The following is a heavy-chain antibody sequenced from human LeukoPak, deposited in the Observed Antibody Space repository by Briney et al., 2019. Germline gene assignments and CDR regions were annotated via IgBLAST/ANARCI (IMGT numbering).Heavy chain of an antibody. D-gene: IGHD6-13*01. Sequence: ASVKVSCKASGYTFTSYDINWVRQATGQGLEWTGWMNPNSGSTGYVQKFQGRVTMTRNTSISTAYMELSSLRSEDTAVYYCARRRYSSNWYYFDYWGQGTLGTVSS. CDR2: MNPNSGST. CDR3: ARRRYSSNWYYFDY. CDR1: GYTFTSYD. J-gene: IGHJ4*02. V-gene: IGHV1-8*01.